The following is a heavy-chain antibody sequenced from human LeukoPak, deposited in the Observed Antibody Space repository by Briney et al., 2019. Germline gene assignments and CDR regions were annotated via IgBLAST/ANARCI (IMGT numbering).Heavy chain of an antibody. Sequence: SETLSLTCTVSGGSISSYYWSWIRQPPGKGLEWIGYIYYSGSTNYNPSLKSRVIISLDKSKNQFSLKLSSVTAADTAVYYCARNSGSYPTNYWGQGTLVTVSS. V-gene: IGHV4-59*08. CDR3: ARNSGSYPTNY. CDR2: IYYSGST. CDR1: GGSISSYY. D-gene: IGHD1-26*01. J-gene: IGHJ4*02.